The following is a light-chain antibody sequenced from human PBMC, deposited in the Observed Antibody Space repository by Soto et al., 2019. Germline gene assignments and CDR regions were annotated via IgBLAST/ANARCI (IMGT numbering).Light chain of an antibody. V-gene: IGLV2-14*01. CDR3: SSYTSTNTVI. J-gene: IGLJ2*01. Sequence: QSALTQPASVSGSPGQSITISCTGSSSDVGAYNYVSWYQHHPGEAPKLIIYRVTKRPSGVSSRVSASKSGNTASLTISGLQAEDECHYYCSSYTSTNTVIFGGGTKLTVL. CDR1: SSDVGAYNY. CDR2: RVT.